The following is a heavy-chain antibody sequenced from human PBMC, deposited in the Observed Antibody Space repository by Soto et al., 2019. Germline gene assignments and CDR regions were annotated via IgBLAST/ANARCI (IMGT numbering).Heavy chain of an antibody. CDR1: GFSLSTGGMG. J-gene: IGHJ3*02. Sequence: QITLKESGPTLVRPTQTLTLTCTFSGFSLSTGGMGVGWIRQPPGKALEWLALIYGDDIKRYRPSLTSRLTITKDTSKNLVVLTMTNVDPVDTATYYCAHRIITTVRGGTLDAFDIWGQGKKVTVSS. CDR2: IYGDDIK. CDR3: AHRIITTVRGGTLDAFDI. V-gene: IGHV2-5*02. D-gene: IGHD3-10*01.